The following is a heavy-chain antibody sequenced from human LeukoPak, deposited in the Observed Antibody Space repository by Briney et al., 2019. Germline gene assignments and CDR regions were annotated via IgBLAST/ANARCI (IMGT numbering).Heavy chain of an antibody. CDR3: ARESGGNTPYYFDY. CDR2: ISYDDGSNK. V-gene: IGHV3-30*04. Sequence: GRSLRLSCAASGFTFSTYALHWVRQAPGKGLEWVAVISYDDGSNKYSADSVKGRFTISRDNSKNTLYLQMNSLRTEDTAVYYCARESGGNTPYYFDYWGQGTLVTVSS. D-gene: IGHD2-2*02. J-gene: IGHJ4*02. CDR1: GFTFSTYA.